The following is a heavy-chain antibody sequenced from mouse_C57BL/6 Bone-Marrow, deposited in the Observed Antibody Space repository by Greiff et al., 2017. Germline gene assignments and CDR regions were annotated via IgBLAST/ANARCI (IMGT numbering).Heavy chain of an antibody. CDR3: ARGCYYCDD. V-gene: IGHV1-76*01. CDR2: IYPGSGNT. CDR1: GYTFTDYY. Sequence: VKLMESGAELVRPGASVKLSCKASGYTFTDYYINWVKQRPGPGLEWIARIYPGSGNTYYNEKFKGKATLTAEKSSSTAYMQLSSLTSEDSAVYFCARGCYYCDDWGQGTTLTVSS. J-gene: IGHJ2*01.